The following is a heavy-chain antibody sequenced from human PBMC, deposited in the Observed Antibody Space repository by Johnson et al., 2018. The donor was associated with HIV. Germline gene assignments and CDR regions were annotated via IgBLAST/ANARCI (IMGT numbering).Heavy chain of an antibody. V-gene: IGHV3-30*02. CDR3: AKDRTGFDAFDI. J-gene: IGHJ3*02. CDR2: TRYDGSNK. Sequence: VQLVESGGGVVQPGRSLRLSCAASGFTFSSYGMHWVRQAPGKGLEWVAFTRYDGSNKYYADSVKGRFTISRDNSKNTLYLQMNSLRAEDTAVYYCAKDRTGFDAFDIWGQGTMVTVSS. D-gene: IGHD1-1*01. CDR1: GFTFSSYG.